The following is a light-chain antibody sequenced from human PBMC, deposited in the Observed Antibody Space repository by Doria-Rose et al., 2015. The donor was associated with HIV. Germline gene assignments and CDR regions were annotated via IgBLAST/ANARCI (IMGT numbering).Light chain of an antibody. J-gene: IGKJ1*01. CDR3: QQTYSSPPWT. CDR2: AAS. V-gene: IGKV1-8*01. CDR1: QGISSS. Sequence: MTQSPSSLSASTGDRVTITRRARQGISSSLAWYQQKPGKAPKLLIYAASSLQSGVPSRFSGSGSGTDFTLTISGLQPGDFATYYGQQTYSSPPWTFGQGTKVEMK.